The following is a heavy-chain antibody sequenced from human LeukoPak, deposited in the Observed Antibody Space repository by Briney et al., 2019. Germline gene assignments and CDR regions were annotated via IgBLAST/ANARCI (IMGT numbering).Heavy chain of an antibody. CDR3: ARRGVGATTWDAFDI. J-gene: IGHJ3*02. CDR2: IYYSANT. D-gene: IGHD1-26*01. CDR1: GGSISNYY. Sequence: SETLSLTCTVSGGSISNYYRSWIRQPPGKGLECIGYIYYSANTNYSPSLESRVTISLDTSKNQFSLQLSSVTAADTAVYYCARRGVGATTWDAFDIWGQGTLVTVSS. V-gene: IGHV4-59*08.